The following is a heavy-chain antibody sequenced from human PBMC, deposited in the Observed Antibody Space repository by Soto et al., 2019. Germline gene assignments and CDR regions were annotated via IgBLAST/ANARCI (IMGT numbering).Heavy chain of an antibody. Sequence: EVQLLESGGGLVQPGGSLRLSCAASGLTFSSYAMYWARQAPGKGLEWVSGISGGGGTTSYADSVKGRFTISRDNSKNTLYLEMNSLRVEDTAVYYCAKRETASRAFDYWGQGTLVTVSS. CDR2: ISGGGGTT. J-gene: IGHJ4*02. V-gene: IGHV3-23*01. D-gene: IGHD1-26*01. CDR3: AKRETASRAFDY. CDR1: GLTFSSYA.